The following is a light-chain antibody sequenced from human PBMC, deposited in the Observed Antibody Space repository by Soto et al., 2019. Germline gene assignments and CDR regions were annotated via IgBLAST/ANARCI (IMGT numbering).Light chain of an antibody. CDR2: DAS. J-gene: IGKJ4*01. V-gene: IGKV3-11*01. CDR1: QSVSSY. Sequence: EIVLTQSPATLSLSPGERATLSCRASQSVSSYIAWYQQKPGQAPRLLIYDASNRATGIPARFSGSGSGTDFTLTISSLEPEDFAGYYCQQRSNWLTFGGGTKVEIK. CDR3: QQRSNWLT.